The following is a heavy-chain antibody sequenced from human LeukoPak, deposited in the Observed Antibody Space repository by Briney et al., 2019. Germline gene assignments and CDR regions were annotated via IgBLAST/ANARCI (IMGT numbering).Heavy chain of an antibody. Sequence: VGSLRLSCVASGFTFSSDVMNWGRRAPGKGWGGFSAISGNGGSTYYADSVKGRFTISRDNSKNTLSLQMNSLRAEDTAVYYCAKGIELWLTYFDHWGQGTLVTASS. D-gene: IGHD5-18*01. CDR1: GFTFSSDV. V-gene: IGHV3-23*01. J-gene: IGHJ4*02. CDR3: AKGIELWLTYFDH. CDR2: ISGNGGST.